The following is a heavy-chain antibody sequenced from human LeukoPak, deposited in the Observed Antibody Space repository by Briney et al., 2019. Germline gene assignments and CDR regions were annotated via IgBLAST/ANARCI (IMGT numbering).Heavy chain of an antibody. CDR2: ISGSGGST. CDR1: GFTFSSYA. Sequence: PGGSLRLSCAASGFTFSSYAMSWVRQAPGKGLEWVSAISGSGGSTYYADSVKGRFTISRDNSKNTLYLQMNSLRAEDTAVYYCAKSREPVNYYDSSGYYETMQYYFDYWGQGTLVTVSS. J-gene: IGHJ4*02. D-gene: IGHD3-22*01. CDR3: AKSREPVNYYDSSGYYETMQYYFDY. V-gene: IGHV3-23*01.